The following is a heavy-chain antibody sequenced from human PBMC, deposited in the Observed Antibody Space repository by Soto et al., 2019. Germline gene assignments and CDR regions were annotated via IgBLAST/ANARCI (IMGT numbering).Heavy chain of an antibody. V-gene: IGHV4-31*02. Sequence: SETLSLTCTVSGGSISSGGYYWSWIRQHPGKGLEWIGYIYYSGSTYYNPSPKSRVTISVDTSKNQFSLKLSSVTAADMAVYYCARAGSSSPEDSGAFDIWGQGTMVTVSS. J-gene: IGHJ3*02. CDR3: ARAGSSSPEDSGAFDI. D-gene: IGHD6-6*01. CDR2: IYYSGST. CDR1: GGSISSGGYY.